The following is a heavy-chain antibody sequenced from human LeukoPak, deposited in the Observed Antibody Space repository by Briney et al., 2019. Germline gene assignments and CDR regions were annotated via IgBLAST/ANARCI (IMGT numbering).Heavy chain of an antibody. CDR1: GGSFSGYY. D-gene: IGHD2-21*02. CDR3: ATGGDPYCGGDCPNWFDP. CDR2: INYSGST. Sequence: SETLSLTCAVYGGSFSGYYWTWIRQPPGKGLEWIGKINYSGSTNYNPSLKSRVTISVDTSKNQFSLKLSSVTAADTAVYYCATGGDPYCGGDCPNWFDPWGQGTLVTVSP. V-gene: IGHV4-34*01. J-gene: IGHJ5*02.